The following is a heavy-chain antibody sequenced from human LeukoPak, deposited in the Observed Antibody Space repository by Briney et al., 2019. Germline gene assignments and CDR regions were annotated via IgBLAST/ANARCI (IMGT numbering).Heavy chain of an antibody. CDR2: LRGSGITT. V-gene: IGHV3-23*01. Sequence: GGSLRPSCAASGFTFSNSAMSCVRPAPGKGLEWASTLRGSGITTYYADSVKGRFTISRDNSKNTLYLQMNSLRAEDTAVYYCAKGIYSSGWSYFDYWGHGTLVTVSS. J-gene: IGHJ4*01. D-gene: IGHD6-19*01. CDR1: GFTFSNSA. CDR3: AKGIYSSGWSYFDY.